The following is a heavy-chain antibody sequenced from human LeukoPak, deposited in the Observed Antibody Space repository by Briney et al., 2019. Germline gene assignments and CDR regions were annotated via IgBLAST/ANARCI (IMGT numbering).Heavy chain of an antibody. J-gene: IGHJ4*02. V-gene: IGHV4-39*01. CDR1: GGSISSSSYY. Sequence: SETLSLTCTVSGGSISSSSYYWGWIRRPPGKGLERIGSAYYSGSTYYNTSLKSRVTISVDTSKNQFSLKLSSVTAADTAVYYCANIGYWGQGTLVTVSS. CDR3: ANIGY. CDR2: AYYSGST.